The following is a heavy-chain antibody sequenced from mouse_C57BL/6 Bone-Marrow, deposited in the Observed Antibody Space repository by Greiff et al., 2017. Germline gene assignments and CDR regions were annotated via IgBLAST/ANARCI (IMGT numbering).Heavy chain of an antibody. CDR3: AGGGYDAWFAD. CDR2: IYPGDGDT. CDR1: GYAFSSSW. V-gene: IGHV1-82*01. Sequence: QVQLQQSGPELVKPGASVKISCKASGYAFSSSWMNWVKQRPGKGLEWIGRIYPGDGDTNYNGKFKGKATLTADKSSSTAYMQLSSLTSEDSAVYFCAGGGYDAWFADWGQGTLVTVSA. J-gene: IGHJ3*01. D-gene: IGHD2-2*01.